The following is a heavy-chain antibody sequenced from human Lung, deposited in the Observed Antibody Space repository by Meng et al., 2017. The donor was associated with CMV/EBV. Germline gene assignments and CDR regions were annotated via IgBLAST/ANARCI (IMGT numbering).Heavy chain of an antibody. CDR1: GGSISSYY. V-gene: IGHV4-59*01. Sequence: SXTXSLXCTVSGGSISSYYWSWIRQPPGKGLEWVGYIYYTGATNYNPSLKSRVTISVDTSKNHFSLRLTSVTAADTAVYYCARWSAIAVIPADIIFDYWXKGTLVTCAS. CDR3: ARWSAIAVIPADIIFDY. D-gene: IGHD2-2*01. CDR2: IYYTGAT. J-gene: IGHJ4*02.